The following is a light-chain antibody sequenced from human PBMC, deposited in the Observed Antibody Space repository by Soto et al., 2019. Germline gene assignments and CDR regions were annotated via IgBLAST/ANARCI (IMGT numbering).Light chain of an antibody. CDR1: QDITNY. V-gene: IGKV1-33*01. CDR2: DAS. CDR3: QQYDNLPRT. Sequence: DTQMTQSPSSLSASVGDRVTITCQASQDITNYLNWYQQKPGKAPKLLIYDASNLETGVPSRFSGSGSGTDFTFTISSLQPEDIATYYCQQYDNLPRTFGPGTKVDI. J-gene: IGKJ3*01.